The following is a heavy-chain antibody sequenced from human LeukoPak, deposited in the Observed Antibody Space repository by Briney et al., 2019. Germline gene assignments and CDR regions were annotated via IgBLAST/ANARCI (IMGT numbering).Heavy chain of an antibody. CDR3: ARDGTWGRYYYDSTGYDYYFDY. D-gene: IGHD3-22*01. J-gene: IGHJ4*02. CDR1: GYTFTSYG. CDR2: ISPYNGNT. V-gene: IGHV1-18*01. Sequence: ASVKVSCKASGYTFTSYGISWVRQAPGQGLEWMGWISPYNGNTNYAQKLQGRVTMTTDTSTSTAYMELRSLRSDDTAVYYCARDGTWGRYYYDSTGYDYYFDYWGQGTLVTVSS.